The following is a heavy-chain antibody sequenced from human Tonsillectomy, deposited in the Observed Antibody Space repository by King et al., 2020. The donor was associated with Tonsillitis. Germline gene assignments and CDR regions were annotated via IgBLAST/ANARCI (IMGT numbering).Heavy chain of an antibody. J-gene: IGHJ6*02. CDR1: GFTFSNYG. Sequence: VQLVQSGGGVVQPGRSLRLSCVASGFTFSNYGMHWVRQAPGKGLEWVAVISYDGSNKYYADSVKGRFTISRDNSKNTLYLQMNSLRAEDTAVYYCAKDRAYDFWSRYLHYGMDVLGQGTTVTVSS. CDR3: AKDRAYDFWSRYLHYGMDV. D-gene: IGHD3-3*01. V-gene: IGHV3-30*18. CDR2: ISYDGSNK.